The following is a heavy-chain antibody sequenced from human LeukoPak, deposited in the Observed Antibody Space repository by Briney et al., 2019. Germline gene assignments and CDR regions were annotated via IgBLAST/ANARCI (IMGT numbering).Heavy chain of an antibody. V-gene: IGHV3-53*01. Sequence: PGGSLRLSCAASGFTVSSNYMSWVRQAPGKGLEWVSVIYSGGSTYYTDSVKGRFTISRDNSKNTLYLQMNSLRAEDTAVYYCARHYGGNSDAFDIWGQGTMVTVSS. J-gene: IGHJ3*02. CDR3: ARHYGGNSDAFDI. CDR1: GFTVSSNY. CDR2: IYSGGST. D-gene: IGHD4-23*01.